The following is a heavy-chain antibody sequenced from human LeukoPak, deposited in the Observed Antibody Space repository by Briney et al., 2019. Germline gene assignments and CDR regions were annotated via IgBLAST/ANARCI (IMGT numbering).Heavy chain of an antibody. Sequence: GGSLRLSCAASGFTFSDYYMSWLRQAPGKGLEWVSYISSSGSSIYYADSVKGRFTISRDNAKNLLYLQMNSLRAEDTAVYYCARAPPPASGSGSYFLDPWGQGTLVTVSS. D-gene: IGHD3-10*01. CDR2: ISSSGSSI. V-gene: IGHV3-11*01. CDR1: GFTFSDYY. J-gene: IGHJ5*02. CDR3: ARAPPPASGSGSYFLDP.